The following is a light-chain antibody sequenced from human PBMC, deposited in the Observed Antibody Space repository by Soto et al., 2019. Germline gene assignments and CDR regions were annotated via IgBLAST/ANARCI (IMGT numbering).Light chain of an antibody. CDR2: GAS. Sequence: VVLTQSPDTLSLSPGERATLSCRAGQPVNNNFLAWYRQNTGQAPRLLIYGASTRATGVPDRSSGSGSGTDFTLTICRLEPEDFAVYFCQQYGNTPRTFGQGTKVDIK. CDR3: QQYGNTPRT. V-gene: IGKV3-20*01. CDR1: QPVNNNF. J-gene: IGKJ1*01.